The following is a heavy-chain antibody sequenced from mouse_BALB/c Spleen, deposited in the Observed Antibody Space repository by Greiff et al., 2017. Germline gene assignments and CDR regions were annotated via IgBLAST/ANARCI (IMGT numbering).Heavy chain of an antibody. V-gene: IGHV1-5*01. D-gene: IGHD2-1*01. CDR2: IYPGNSDT. CDR1: GYTFTSYW. J-gene: IGHJ4*01. CDR3: TRKGNYVGAMDY. Sequence: EVQLQQSGTVLARPGASVKMSCKASGYTFTSYWMHWVKQRPGQGLEWIGAIYPGNSDTSYNQKFKGKAKLTAVTSTSTAYMELSSLTNEDSAVYYCTRKGNYVGAMDYWGQGTAVTVAS.